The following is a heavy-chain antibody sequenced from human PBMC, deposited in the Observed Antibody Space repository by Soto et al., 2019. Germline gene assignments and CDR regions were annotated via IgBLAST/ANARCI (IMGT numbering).Heavy chain of an antibody. CDR2: IKEDGSEK. V-gene: IGHV3-7*01. D-gene: IGHD6-19*01. CDR3: ARFGYSSGWCSGCDY. Sequence: EVQLVESGGGLVQPGGSLRLSCAASGFTFSSYWMSWVRQAPGKGLEWVANIKEDGSEKSYVDFVKGRFTISRDNAKNSVYLPMRGLRDENTAVYYCARFGYSSGWCSGCDYCGQGTVATVSS. J-gene: IGHJ4*02. CDR1: GFTFSSYW.